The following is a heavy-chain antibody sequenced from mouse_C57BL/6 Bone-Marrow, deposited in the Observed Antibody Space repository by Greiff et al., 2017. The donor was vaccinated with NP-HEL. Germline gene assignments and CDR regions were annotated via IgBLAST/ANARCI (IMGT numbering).Heavy chain of an antibody. D-gene: IGHD2-3*01. CDR3: ASHIYEGMDY. Sequence: EVKVVESGGGLVQSGRSLRLSCATSGFTFSDFYMEWVRQAPGKGLEWIAASRNKANDYTTEYSASVKGRFIVSRDTSQSILYLQMNALRAEDTAIYYCASHIYEGMDYWGQGTSVTVSS. J-gene: IGHJ4*01. CDR2: SRNKANDYTT. CDR1: GFTFSDFY. V-gene: IGHV7-1*01.